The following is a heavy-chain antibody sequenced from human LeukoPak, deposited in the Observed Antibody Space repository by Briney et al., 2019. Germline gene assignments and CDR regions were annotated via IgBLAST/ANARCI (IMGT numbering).Heavy chain of an antibody. CDR2: IGTAGDT. CDR1: GFTFSSYD. CDR3: ARDSAVDGMDV. V-gene: IGHV3-13*01. Sequence: GGSLRLSCAASGFTFSSYDMHWVRQAPGKGLEWVSAIGTAGDTYYPGSVKGRFTISRENAKNSLYLQMNSLRAGDTAVYYCARDSAVDGMDVWGQGTTVTVSS. D-gene: IGHD3-10*01. J-gene: IGHJ6*02.